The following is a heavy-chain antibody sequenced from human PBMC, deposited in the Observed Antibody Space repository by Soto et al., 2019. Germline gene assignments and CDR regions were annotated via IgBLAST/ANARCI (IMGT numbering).Heavy chain of an antibody. CDR2: ITSDTNTI. V-gene: IGHV3-48*02. D-gene: IGHD6-19*01. CDR3: ARSVEGHFDY. Sequence: DVQLVESGGGLVQPGGSLRLSCAASGFRVNIYSMNWVRQSPGKGLEWSAYITSDTNTIKYADSVKGRFTISRDNARNLVYLQMNSLRDEDTAVYYCARSVEGHFDYWGQGTVVTVSS. CDR1: GFRVNIYS. J-gene: IGHJ4*02.